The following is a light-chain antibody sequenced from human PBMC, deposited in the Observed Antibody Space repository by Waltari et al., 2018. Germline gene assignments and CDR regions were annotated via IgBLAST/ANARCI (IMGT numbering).Light chain of an antibody. CDR3: SSYTSSITLV. CDR2: EVI. V-gene: IGLV2-18*02. Sequence: QSALTQPPSVSGSPGQSVTISCTGTSSDVGSYNRVSWYQQPPGTAPKLMSYEVIIRPSGVPDRFSVSKSGNTASLTISGLQAENEADYSCSSYTSSITLVFGGGTKLTVL. CDR1: SSDVGSYNR. J-gene: IGLJ2*01.